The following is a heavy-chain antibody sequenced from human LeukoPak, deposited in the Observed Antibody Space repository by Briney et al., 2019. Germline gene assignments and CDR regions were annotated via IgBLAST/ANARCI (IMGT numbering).Heavy chain of an antibody. CDR3: ARDLGYCPTTGCYQSRFDP. Sequence: SETLSLTCTVSGGSISSYYWSWIRQPPRKGLEWIGYIYYSGSTNYNPSLKSRVTISVDTSKNQFSLKLSSVTAADTAIYYCARDLGYCPTTGCYQSRFDPWGQGTLVTVSS. V-gene: IGHV4-59*12. D-gene: IGHD2-2*01. J-gene: IGHJ5*02. CDR1: GGSISSYY. CDR2: IYYSGST.